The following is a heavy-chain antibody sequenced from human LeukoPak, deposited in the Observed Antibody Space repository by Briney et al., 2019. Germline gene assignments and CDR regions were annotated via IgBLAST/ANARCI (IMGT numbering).Heavy chain of an antibody. V-gene: IGHV4-38-2*02. CDR1: GYSISSGYY. J-gene: IGHJ5*02. CDR2: IYHSGST. D-gene: IGHD1-26*01. Sequence: SETMSLTCTVSGYSISSGYYWGWIRQPPGKRLEWIGSIYHSGSTYYNPSLKSRVTISVDTSKNQFSLKLSSVTAADTAVYYCARDQGGSYPSNWFDPWGQGTLVTVSS. CDR3: ARDQGGSYPSNWFDP.